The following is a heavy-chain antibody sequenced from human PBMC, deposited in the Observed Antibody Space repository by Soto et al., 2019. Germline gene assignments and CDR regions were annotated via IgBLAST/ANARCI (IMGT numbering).Heavy chain of an antibody. J-gene: IGHJ4*02. CDR2: IYHSGST. D-gene: IGHD3-22*01. CDR1: GGSISSGGYS. CDR3: ARYYDSSGYYYSDY. Sequence: QLQLQESGSGLVKPSQTLSLTCAVSGGSISSGGYSWSWIRQPPGKGLEWIGYIYHSGSTYYNPSLESRVPISVDRSKNQVAPKLSSVTAADMAVYYCARYYDSSGYYYSDYCCQGTLVTVSS. V-gene: IGHV4-30-2*01.